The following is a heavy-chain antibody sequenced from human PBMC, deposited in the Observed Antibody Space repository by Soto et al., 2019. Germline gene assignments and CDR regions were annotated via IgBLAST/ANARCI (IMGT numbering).Heavy chain of an antibody. CDR2: ISGSGGST. Sequence: LRLSCAASGFTFSSYAMSWVRQAPGKGLEWVSAISGSGGSTYYADSVKGRFTISRDNSKNTLYLQMNSLRAEDTAVYYCARERDYYGSGSYPEFDPWGQGTLVTVSS. CDR1: GFTFSSYA. CDR3: ARERDYYGSGSYPEFDP. D-gene: IGHD3-10*01. V-gene: IGHV3-23*01. J-gene: IGHJ5*02.